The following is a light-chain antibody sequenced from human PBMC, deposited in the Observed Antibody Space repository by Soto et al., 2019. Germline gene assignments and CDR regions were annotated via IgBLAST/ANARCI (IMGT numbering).Light chain of an antibody. CDR1: SSNIEKNY. CDR2: DNY. J-gene: IGLJ2*01. V-gene: IGLV1-51*01. CDR3: GAWDTSLRAVV. Sequence: QSVLTQPPSVSAAPGQKVIISCSGNSSNIEKNYVFWYQQVPGTAPKLLIYDNYKRPSGIPDRFSVSKSGASATLAITGLHTGDEADYYCGAWDTSLRAVVFGGGTKLTVL.